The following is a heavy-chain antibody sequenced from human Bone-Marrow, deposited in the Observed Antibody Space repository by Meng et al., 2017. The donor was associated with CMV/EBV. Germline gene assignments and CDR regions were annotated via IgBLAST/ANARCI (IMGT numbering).Heavy chain of an antibody. CDR1: GFTFSSYG. D-gene: IGHD1-26*01. CDR2: IRYDGSNK. V-gene: IGHV3-30*02. J-gene: IGHJ3*02. CDR3: ARGKLGGRGAFDI. Sequence: GESLKISCAASGFTFSSYGMHWVRQAPGKGLEWVAFIRYDGSNKYYADSVKGRFTISRDNSKNTLYLQMNSLRAEDTAVYYCARGKLGGRGAFDIWGQGTMVTVSS.